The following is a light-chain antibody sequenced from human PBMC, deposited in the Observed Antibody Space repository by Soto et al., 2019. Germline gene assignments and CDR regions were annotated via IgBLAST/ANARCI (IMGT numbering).Light chain of an antibody. CDR3: QQYGSSPPIT. Sequence: EIVLTQYPGTLSLSPGERATPSCGASQSVSSSYLAWYQQKPGLAPRLLIYDASSRATGIPDRFSGSGSGTDFTLTISRLEPEDFAVYYCQQYGSSPPITLGQGTRLEI. V-gene: IGKV3D-20*01. CDR1: QSVSSSY. CDR2: DAS. J-gene: IGKJ5*01.